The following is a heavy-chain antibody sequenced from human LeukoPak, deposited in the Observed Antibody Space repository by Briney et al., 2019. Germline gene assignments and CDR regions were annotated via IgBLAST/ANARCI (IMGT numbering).Heavy chain of an antibody. CDR1: GFTFSSYG. CDR2: IRSDGSNK. J-gene: IGHJ6*03. V-gene: IGHV3-30*02. Sequence: GGSLRLSCAASGFTFSSYGMHWVRQAPGKGLEWVAFIRSDGSNKYYADSVKGRFTISRDNSKNTLYLQMNSLRAEDTAVYYCAKVESEYYDFWSGYSTPVGYYYYYMDVWGKGTTVTVSS. D-gene: IGHD3-3*01. CDR3: AKVESEYYDFWSGYSTPVGYYYYYMDV.